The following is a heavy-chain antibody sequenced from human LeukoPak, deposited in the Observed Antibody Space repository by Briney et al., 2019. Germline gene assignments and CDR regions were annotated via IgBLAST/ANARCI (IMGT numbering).Heavy chain of an antibody. V-gene: IGHV3-23*01. CDR2: ISDSADST. Sequence: GGSLRLSCAASGFTFSNFAMSWVRQAPGKGLEWVSGISDSADSTYYADSVKGRLTISRDNSKNTLYMQMNSLRAEDTAVYYCAKRDLGYCSGGSCYGFDYWGQGTLVTVSS. D-gene: IGHD2-15*01. CDR3: AKRDLGYCSGGSCYGFDY. CDR1: GFTFSNFA. J-gene: IGHJ4*02.